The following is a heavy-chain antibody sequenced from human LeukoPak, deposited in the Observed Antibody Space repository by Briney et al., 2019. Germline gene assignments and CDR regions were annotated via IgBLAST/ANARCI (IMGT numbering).Heavy chain of an antibody. D-gene: IGHD3-22*01. J-gene: IGHJ4*02. Sequence: SETLSLTCTVSGGSISTYYGNWIRQAPGKGLEWIGYIYYSGSTNYNPSLKSRVTISVDKSKNQFSLKLSSVTAADTAVYYCARDYPSSGIDYWGQGTLVTVSS. V-gene: IGHV4-59*12. CDR2: IYYSGST. CDR1: GGSISTYY. CDR3: ARDYPSSGIDY.